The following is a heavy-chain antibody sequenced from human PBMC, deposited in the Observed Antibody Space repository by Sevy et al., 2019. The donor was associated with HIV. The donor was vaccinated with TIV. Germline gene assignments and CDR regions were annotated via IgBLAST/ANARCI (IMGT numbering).Heavy chain of an antibody. CDR2: INGGGGST. D-gene: IGHD3-3*01. CDR3: AKAPYDDFWSHNYNNWFDP. V-gene: IGHV3-23*01. Sequence: GGYLRLSCVASGFRFSAFGMAWVRQAAGEGLERVSGINGGGGSTYYRNSVKGRFTGSRYNSKNTVYLQMNSLRADDTAAYYCAKAPYDDFWSHNYNNWFDPWGQGTLVIVSS. J-gene: IGHJ5*02. CDR1: GFRFSAFG.